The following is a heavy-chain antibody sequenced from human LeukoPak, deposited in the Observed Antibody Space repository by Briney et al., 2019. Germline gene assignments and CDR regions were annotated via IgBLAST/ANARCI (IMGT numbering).Heavy chain of an antibody. CDR1: GFTFSDYY. CDR2: ISSSGSTT. J-gene: IGHJ4*02. V-gene: IGHV3-11*01. CDR3: GRSPYYYGSGNYSPLDY. Sequence: PGGSLRLSCAASGFTFSDYYMSWIRQAPGKGLEWVSYISSSGSTTYYADSVKGRFTISRDNAKNSLYLQMNSLRAEDTAVYYCGRSPYYYGSGNYSPLDYWGQGTLVTVSS. D-gene: IGHD3-10*01.